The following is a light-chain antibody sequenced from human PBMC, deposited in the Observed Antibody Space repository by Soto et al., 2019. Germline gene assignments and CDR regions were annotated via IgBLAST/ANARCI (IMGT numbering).Light chain of an antibody. CDR1: QSVGSD. CDR2: DIL. J-gene: IGKJ4*01. CDR3: QQYNSCPLT. Sequence: EIVMTQSPATLSVSPGERATLSCRASQSVGSDFAWYQQKPGQAPRLVIYDILTRATGVPTRISGGGSGTEFTLTINSLQSEDFAVYYCQQYNSCPLTFGGGTKVHIK. V-gene: IGKV3D-15*01.